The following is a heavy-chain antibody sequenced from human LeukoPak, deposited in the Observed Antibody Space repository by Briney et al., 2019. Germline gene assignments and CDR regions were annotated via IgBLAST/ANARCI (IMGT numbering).Heavy chain of an antibody. CDR2: IYYSATT. Sequence: SETLSLTCTVSGGSISSSSYYWGWIRQPPGKGLEWIGSIYYSATTYYNPSLKSRVSISVDTSKNQFSLKLSSVTAADTAVYYCARDHRTTDQNWFDPWGQGTLVTVSS. J-gene: IGHJ5*02. D-gene: IGHD1-1*01. CDR1: GGSISSSSYY. V-gene: IGHV4-39*07. CDR3: ARDHRTTDQNWFDP.